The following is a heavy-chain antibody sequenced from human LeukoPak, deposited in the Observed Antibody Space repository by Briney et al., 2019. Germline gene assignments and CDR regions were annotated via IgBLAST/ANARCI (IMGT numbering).Heavy chain of an antibody. J-gene: IGHJ4*02. Sequence: SETLSLTCTVSGGSISSYYWSWIRQPPGKGLEWIGYIYYSGSTNYNPSLKSRVTISVDTSKNQFSLKLSSVTAADTAVYYCARATFYYGSGSYYGHDYWGQGTLVTVSS. V-gene: IGHV4-59*01. CDR2: IYYSGST. CDR3: ARATFYYGSGSYYGHDY. D-gene: IGHD3-10*01. CDR1: GGSISSYY.